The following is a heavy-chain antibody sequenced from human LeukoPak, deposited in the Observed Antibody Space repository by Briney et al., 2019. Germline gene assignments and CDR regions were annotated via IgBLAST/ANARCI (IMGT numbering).Heavy chain of an antibody. CDR1: GFTFSSYW. CDR2: IKQEGSEK. J-gene: IGHJ3*02. Sequence: GGSLRLSCAASGFTFSSYWMSWVRQAPGKGLEWVANIKQEGSEKYYVDSVKGRFTISRDNAKNSLYLQMNSLRAEDTAVYYCARDRELRFLEWLPRNYDAFDIWGQGTMVTVSS. CDR3: ARDRELRFLEWLPRNYDAFDI. V-gene: IGHV3-7*01. D-gene: IGHD3-3*01.